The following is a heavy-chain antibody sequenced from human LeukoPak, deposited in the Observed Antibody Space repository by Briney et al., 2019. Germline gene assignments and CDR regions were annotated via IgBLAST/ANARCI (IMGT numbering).Heavy chain of an antibody. D-gene: IGHD3-10*01. J-gene: IGHJ5*02. Sequence: TSGTLSLTCAVSGGSISSSNWWSWVRQPPGKGLEWIGEIYHSGSTNYNPSLKSRVTISVDTSKNQFSLKLSSVTAADTAVYYCASSGITMVRGVSTDWFDPRGQGTLVTVSS. V-gene: IGHV4-4*02. CDR1: GGSISSSNW. CDR2: IYHSGST. CDR3: ASSGITMVRGVSTDWFDP.